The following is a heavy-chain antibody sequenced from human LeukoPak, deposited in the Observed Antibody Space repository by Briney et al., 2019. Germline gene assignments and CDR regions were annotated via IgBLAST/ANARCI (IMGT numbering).Heavy chain of an antibody. CDR2: TYYRSKWYN. Sequence: SQTLSLTCAISGDSVSSSSAAWTWIRQSPSRGLEWLGRTYYRSKWYNDYAVSVRSRITINPDTSENQFSLQLNSVTPEDTAVYYCARGPLYYDFWSGYYVYYYGMDVWGQGTTVTVS. J-gene: IGHJ6*02. CDR1: GDSVSSSSAA. V-gene: IGHV6-1*01. CDR3: ARGPLYYDFWSGYYVYYYGMDV. D-gene: IGHD3-3*01.